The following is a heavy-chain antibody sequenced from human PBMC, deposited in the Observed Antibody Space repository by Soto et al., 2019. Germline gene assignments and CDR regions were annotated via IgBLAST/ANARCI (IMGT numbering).Heavy chain of an antibody. V-gene: IGHV4-30-2*01. CDR1: GGSISSGGYS. D-gene: IGHD3-22*01. CDR2: IYHSGST. CDR3: AALLDDSSGYYPFDY. Sequence: QLQLQESGSGLVKPSQTLSLTCAVSGGSISSGGYSWSWIRQPPGKGLEWIGYIYHSGSTYYNPSLKSRVTISVDRSKNQFSLKLSSVTAADTAVYYCAALLDDSSGYYPFDYWGQGTLVTVSS. J-gene: IGHJ4*02.